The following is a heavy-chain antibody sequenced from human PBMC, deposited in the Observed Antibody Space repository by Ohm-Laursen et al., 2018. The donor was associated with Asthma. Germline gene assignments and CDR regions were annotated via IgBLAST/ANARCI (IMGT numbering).Heavy chain of an antibody. CDR3: ARGRYDILTGYYTQFDY. D-gene: IGHD3-9*01. CDR1: GGTFSSYA. CDR2: IIPIFGTA. J-gene: IGHJ4*02. Sequence: GASVKVSCKASGGTFSSYAISWVRQAPGQGLEWMGGIIPIFGTANYAQKFQGRVTITADESTSTAYMELSSLRSEDTALYYCARGRYDILTGYYTQFDYWGQGTLVTVSS. V-gene: IGHV1-69*13.